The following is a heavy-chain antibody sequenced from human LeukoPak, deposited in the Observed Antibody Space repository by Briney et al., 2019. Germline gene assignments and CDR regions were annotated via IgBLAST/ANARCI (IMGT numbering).Heavy chain of an antibody. V-gene: IGHV3-23*01. D-gene: IGHD6-6*01. CDR3: AKARTSSSSDQFDY. CDR1: GFTFSSYA. J-gene: IGHJ4*02. CDR2: IRGSGGST. Sequence: GGSLRLSCAASGFTFSSYAMSWVRQAPRKGLEWVSAIRGSGGSTYYADSVKGRFTISRDNSKNTLYLQMDSLRAEDTAVYYCAKARTSSSSDQFDYWGQGTLVTVSS.